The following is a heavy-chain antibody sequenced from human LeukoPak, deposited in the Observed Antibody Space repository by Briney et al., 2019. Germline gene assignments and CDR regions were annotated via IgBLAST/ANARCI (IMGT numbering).Heavy chain of an antibody. V-gene: IGHV3-23*01. CDR1: GFTFSNYA. Sequence: PGGSLRLSCAASGFTFSNYAMSWVRQAPGKGLEWVSGITGSGGSTYYADSVKGRFTISRDNSKNTLYLQMNSLRAEDTAAYYCARDPPRGSCIDYWGQGTLVTVSS. CDR3: ARDPPRGSCIDY. J-gene: IGHJ4*02. CDR2: ITGSGGST. D-gene: IGHD2-15*01.